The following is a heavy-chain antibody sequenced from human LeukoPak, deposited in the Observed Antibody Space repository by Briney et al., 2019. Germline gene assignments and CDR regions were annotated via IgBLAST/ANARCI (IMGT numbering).Heavy chain of an antibody. Sequence: YPSETLSLTCTVSGYSISSGYYWGWIRQPPGKGLEWIGSIYHSGSTYYNPSLKSRVTISVDTSKNQFSLKLSSVTAADTAVYYCARVNFDRSDDYWGQGTLVTVSS. CDR1: GYSISSGYY. D-gene: IGHD3-22*01. CDR3: ARVNFDRSDDY. V-gene: IGHV4-38-2*02. J-gene: IGHJ4*02. CDR2: IYHSGST.